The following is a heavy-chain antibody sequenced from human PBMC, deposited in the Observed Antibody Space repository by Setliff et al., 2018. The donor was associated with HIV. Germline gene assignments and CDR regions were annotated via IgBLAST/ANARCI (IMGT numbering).Heavy chain of an antibody. D-gene: IGHD3-9*01. Sequence: ASVKVSCKVSGYTLTELSRHWVRQAPGKGLEWMGGLDPKDGKTMYAQKFQGRVTMTRDTSISTAYMELSSLRSEDTAVYFCARPQHLVDDIFNFWGQGTLVTVSS. J-gene: IGHJ4*03. CDR3: ARPQHLVDDIFNF. V-gene: IGHV1-24*01. CDR1: GYTLTELS. CDR2: LDPKDGKT.